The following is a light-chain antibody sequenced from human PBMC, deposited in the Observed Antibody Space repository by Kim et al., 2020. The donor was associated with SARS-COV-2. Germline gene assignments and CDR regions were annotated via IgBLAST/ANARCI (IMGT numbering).Light chain of an antibody. V-gene: IGKV3-20*01. CDR2: AAS. CDR3: QQDDTSPIT. J-gene: IGKJ5*01. Sequence: EIVLTPSPGTLSLSPGERATLSCRASHSVDSNFLAWHQQRPGQAPMLLIYAASNWDTGLQYRFSCSGSGLAFTLTISSLEPEDFAVYYCQQDDTSPITFGQGTRLDIK. CDR1: HSVDSNF.